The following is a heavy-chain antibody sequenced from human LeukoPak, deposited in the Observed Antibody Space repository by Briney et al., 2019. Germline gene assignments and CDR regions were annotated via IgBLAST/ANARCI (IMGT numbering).Heavy chain of an antibody. V-gene: IGHV4-34*01. CDR2: INHSGST. D-gene: IGHD3-22*01. CDR3: ASLFDSSGYYQSHAFDI. CDR1: GGSFSGYY. Sequence: SETLSLTCAVYGGSFSGYYWSWIRQPPGKGLEWIGEINHSGSTNYNPSLKSRVTISVDTSKNQFSQKLSSVTAADTAVYYCASLFDSSGYYQSHAFDIWGQGTMVTVSS. J-gene: IGHJ3*02.